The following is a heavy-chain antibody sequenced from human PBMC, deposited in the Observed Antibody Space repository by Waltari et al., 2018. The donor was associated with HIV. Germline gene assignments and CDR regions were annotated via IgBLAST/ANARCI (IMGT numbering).Heavy chain of an antibody. CDR2: IYSSGST. D-gene: IGHD6-25*01. CDR3: ARFKAATGNDY. CDR1: GASISTYY. V-gene: IGHV4-4*07. J-gene: IGHJ4*02. Sequence: QVQLQESGPGLVKPSETMSLPCTVPGASISTYYWNWLRQPAGKELEWIGRIYSSGSTNYNPSLKSRLSMSVDMSKNQFSLSLSSVTAADTAVYYCARFKAATGNDYWGQGTLVTVSS.